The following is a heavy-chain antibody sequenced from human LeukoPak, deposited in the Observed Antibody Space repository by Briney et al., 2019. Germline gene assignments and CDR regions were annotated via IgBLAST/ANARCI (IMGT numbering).Heavy chain of an antibody. CDR2: ISVGGGDT. CDR1: GFIFSSYV. CDR3: AKDIDSVVVTALDY. Sequence: GGSLRLSCAASGFIFSSYVMGWVRQAPGKGLEWVSSISVGGGDTFTTDFVKGRFAISRDNSKNPLYLQMMDLRVEDTAIYYCAKDIDSVVVTALDYWGQGTLVTVSS. J-gene: IGHJ4*02. V-gene: IGHV3-23*01. D-gene: IGHD2-21*02.